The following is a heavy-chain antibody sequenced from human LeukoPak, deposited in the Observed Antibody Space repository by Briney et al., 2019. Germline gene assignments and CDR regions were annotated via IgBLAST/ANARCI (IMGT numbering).Heavy chain of an antibody. CDR1: GFSFSSYN. J-gene: IGHJ4*02. CDR3: AREYYDSLTGYFDY. CDR2: IRYDGSNK. V-gene: IGHV3-30*02. D-gene: IGHD3-9*01. Sequence: GGSLRLSCAASGFSFSSYNMNWVRQAPGKGLEWGAFIRYDGSNKYYADSVKGRFTISRDNSKNTLYLQMNSLRAEDTAVYYCAREYYDSLTGYFDYWGQGTLVTVS.